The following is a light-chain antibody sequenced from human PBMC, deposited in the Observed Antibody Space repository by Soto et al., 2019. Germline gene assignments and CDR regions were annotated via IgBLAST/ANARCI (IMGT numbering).Light chain of an antibody. J-gene: IGKJ1*01. Sequence: DIQMIQSPATLSASVGDRITITCRASENIFKYVVWYQQTSGSAPNLLIYAASDLESGVPSRFSGSGSAKKISLTINNLQTNDSEIYYCQNYNTRPIAIGEGTKVDVK. CDR3: QNYNTRPIA. CDR2: AAS. V-gene: IGKV1-5*01. CDR1: ENIFKY.